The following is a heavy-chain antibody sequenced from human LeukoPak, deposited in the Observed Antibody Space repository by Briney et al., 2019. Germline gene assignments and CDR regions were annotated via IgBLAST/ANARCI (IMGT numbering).Heavy chain of an antibody. CDR2: FDPSDTYT. CDR3: ARAGVYSSSWTFDY. Sequence: KPGESLQISCKGSGYSFTCYWISWVRPLPGEGLEWMGRFDPSDTYTYYSPSFQGHVTISADKSISTAYLQWSGLKASDTAMYYCARAGVYSSSWTFDYWGQGTLVTVSS. D-gene: IGHD6-13*01. CDR1: GYSFTCYW. V-gene: IGHV5-10-1*01. J-gene: IGHJ4*02.